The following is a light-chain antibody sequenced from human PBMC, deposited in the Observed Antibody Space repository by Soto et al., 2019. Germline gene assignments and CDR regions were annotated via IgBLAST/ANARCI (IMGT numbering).Light chain of an antibody. CDR3: CSYAGSYTFYV. CDR2: DVS. J-gene: IGLJ1*01. Sequence: QSALTQPRSVSGSPGQSVTISCTGTSSDVGGYNYVSWYQQHPGKAPKLMIYDVSKRPSGVPDRFSGSKSGNTASLTISGLQAEDEADYYCCSYAGSYTFYVFGTGTKLTVI. CDR1: SSDVGGYNY. V-gene: IGLV2-11*01.